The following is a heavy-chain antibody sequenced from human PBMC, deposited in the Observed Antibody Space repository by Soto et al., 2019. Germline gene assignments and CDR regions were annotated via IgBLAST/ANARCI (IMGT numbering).Heavy chain of an antibody. CDR2: ISAYNGNT. CDR3: ARDRLYYYDSSGYYPDLDY. V-gene: IGHV1-18*01. J-gene: IGHJ4*02. Sequence: QVQLVQSGAEVKKPGASVKVSCKASGYTFTSYGISWVRQAPGQGLEWMGWISAYNGNTNYAQKLQGRVTMTTDTXXSXAXXELRSLRSDDTAVYYCARDRLYYYDSSGYYPDLDYWGQGTLVTVSS. CDR1: GYTFTSYG. D-gene: IGHD3-22*01.